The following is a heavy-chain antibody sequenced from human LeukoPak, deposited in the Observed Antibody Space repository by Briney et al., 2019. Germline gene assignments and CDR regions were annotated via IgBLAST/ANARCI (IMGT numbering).Heavy chain of an antibody. CDR1: GGSITSVNL. CDR2: MYLSGTT. D-gene: IGHD1-26*01. V-gene: IGHV4-4*02. J-gene: IGHJ4*02. Sequence: SKTLSLTCAVSGGSITSVNLWAWVRQPPGKGLEWVGEMYLSGTTTCNPSLRGRATISLDRSKNQVSLRLNSVTAADTALYYCAGLVGRYSNGMYYYFDYWGQGILVTVSS. CDR3: AGLVGRYSNGMYYYFDY.